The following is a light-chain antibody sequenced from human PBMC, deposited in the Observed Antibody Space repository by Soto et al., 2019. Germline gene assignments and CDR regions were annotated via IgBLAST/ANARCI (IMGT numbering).Light chain of an antibody. J-gene: IGLJ1*01. CDR2: EVS. V-gene: IGLV2-14*01. CDR3: TSYTSSTTLDV. CDR1: SSDVGGYSY. Sequence: QSVLTQPASVSGSPGQSITISCTGTSSDVGGYSYVSWYQQHPGKAPKLMIYEVSNRPSGVSNRFSGSKSGHTASLTISGLQSEDEADYFCTSYTSSTTLDVFGIGTKVTVL.